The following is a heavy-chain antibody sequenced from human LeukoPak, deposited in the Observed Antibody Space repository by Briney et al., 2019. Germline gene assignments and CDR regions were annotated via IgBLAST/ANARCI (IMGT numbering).Heavy chain of an antibody. CDR1: GFTFSSYS. Sequence: GSLRLSCAASGFTFSSYSMNWVRQAPGKGLESVSSISSSSSYIYYADSVKGRFTISRDNAKNSLYLQMNSLRAEDTAVYYCARDFPWGSGYYDYWGQGTLVTVSS. CDR3: ARDFPWGSGYYDY. J-gene: IGHJ4*02. D-gene: IGHD3-3*01. CDR2: ISSSSSYI. V-gene: IGHV3-21*01.